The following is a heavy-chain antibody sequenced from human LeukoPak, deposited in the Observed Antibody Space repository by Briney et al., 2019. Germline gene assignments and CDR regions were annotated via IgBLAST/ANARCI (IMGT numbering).Heavy chain of an antibody. D-gene: IGHD1-14*01. J-gene: IGHJ4*02. CDR3: AKGAGFAEPLPDY. CDR1: GYTFTSYT. Sequence: ASVKVSCKASGYTFTSYTMRWVRQAPGQRLEWMGWINAGHGNTKYSQNFQARVTITRDTSASTAYMELRSLRSEDTAVYYCAKGAGFAEPLPDYWGQGTLVTVSS. V-gene: IGHV1-3*01. CDR2: INAGHGNT.